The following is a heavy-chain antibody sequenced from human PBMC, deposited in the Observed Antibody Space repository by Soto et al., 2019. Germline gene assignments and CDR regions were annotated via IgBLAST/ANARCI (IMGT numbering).Heavy chain of an antibody. CDR2: MNPNSGNT. CDR1: GYTFTSYD. V-gene: IGHV1-8*01. J-gene: IGHJ4*02. D-gene: IGHD4-17*01. CDR3: ATPAVTTRLDFDY. Sequence: QVQLVQSGAEVKKPGASVKVSCKASGYTFTSYDINWVRQATGQGLEWMGWMNPNSGNTGYAQKFQGRVTMTRNTSISTGYVQLSSLRSEDTAVYYCATPAVTTRLDFDYWGQGTPVTVSS.